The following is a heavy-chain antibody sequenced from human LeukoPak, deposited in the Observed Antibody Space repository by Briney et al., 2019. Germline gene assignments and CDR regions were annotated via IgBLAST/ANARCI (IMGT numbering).Heavy chain of an antibody. Sequence: SETLSLTCTASGGSISSYYWSWIRQPPGKGLEWIGYIYYSGSTNYNPSLKSRVTISVYTSKDQFSLKLSSVTAAETAVYYCAREGRYRYGYNEYHSYMDIWGKGTTVTISS. CDR3: AREGRYRYGYNEYHSYMDI. V-gene: IGHV4-59*01. CDR2: IYYSGST. CDR1: GGSISSYY. J-gene: IGHJ6*03. D-gene: IGHD5-24*01.